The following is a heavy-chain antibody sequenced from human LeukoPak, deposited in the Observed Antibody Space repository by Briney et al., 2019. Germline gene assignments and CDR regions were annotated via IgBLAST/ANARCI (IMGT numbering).Heavy chain of an antibody. CDR1: GFTFSDYY. J-gene: IGHJ6*02. CDR3: AKGTYYYDNYYYGMDV. V-gene: IGHV3-11*01. CDR2: ISSSGSTI. Sequence: GGSLRLSCAASGFTFSDYYMSWIRQAPGKGLEWVSYISSSGSTIYYADPVKGRFTISRDNAKNSLYLQMNSLRAEDTAVYYCAKGTYYYDNYYYGMDVWGQGTTVTVSS. D-gene: IGHD3-22*01.